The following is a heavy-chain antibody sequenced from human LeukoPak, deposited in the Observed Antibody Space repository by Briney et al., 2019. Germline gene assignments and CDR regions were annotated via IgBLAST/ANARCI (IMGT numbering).Heavy chain of an antibody. V-gene: IGHV3-23*01. CDR3: SRPRGGDWNPDY. CDR1: GFTFSSYG. J-gene: IGHJ4*02. CDR2: ISGSGGST. Sequence: GGSLRLSCAASGFTFSSYGMSWVRQAPGKGLEWVSAISGSGGSTYYADSVKGRFTISRDNSKNTLYLQMNSLRAEDTAVYYCSRPRGGDWNPDYWGQGTLVTVSS. D-gene: IGHD2-21*02.